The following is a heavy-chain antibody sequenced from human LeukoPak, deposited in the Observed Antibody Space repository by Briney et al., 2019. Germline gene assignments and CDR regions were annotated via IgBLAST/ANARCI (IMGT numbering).Heavy chain of an antibody. CDR2: IWYDGSNK. CDR3: ARDDYDSSGSDY. D-gene: IGHD3-22*01. V-gene: IGHV3-33*01. J-gene: IGHJ4*02. Sequence: GGSLRLSCEASGFTFSSYGMHWVRQAPGKGREWVAVIWYDGSNKYYADSVKGRFTISRDNSKNTLYLQMNSLRAEDTAVYYCARDDYDSSGSDYWGQGTLVTVSS. CDR1: GFTFSSYG.